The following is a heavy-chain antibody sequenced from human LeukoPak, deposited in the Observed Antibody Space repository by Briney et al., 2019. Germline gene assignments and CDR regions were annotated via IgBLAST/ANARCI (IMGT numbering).Heavy chain of an antibody. Sequence: PSETLSLTCTVSGGSISSYYWSWIRQPPGKGLEWIGYIYYSGSTNYNPSLKSRVTISVDTSKNQFSLKLSSLTAADTAVYYCARDLDPEWGYCSGGSCYGYWGQGTLVTVPS. CDR3: ARDLDPEWGYCSGGSCYGY. CDR1: GGSISSYY. CDR2: IYYSGST. J-gene: IGHJ4*02. V-gene: IGHV4-59*01. D-gene: IGHD2-15*01.